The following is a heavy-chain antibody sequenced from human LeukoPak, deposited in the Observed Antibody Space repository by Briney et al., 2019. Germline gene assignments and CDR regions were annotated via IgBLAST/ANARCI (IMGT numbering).Heavy chain of an antibody. CDR2: ISYSGST. V-gene: IGHV4-59*01. CDR1: GGSTSAYY. Sequence: PSETLSLTCTVSGGSTSAYYWSWIRQPPGKGLEWIGYISYSGSTKYNPSLKSRVTVLVYTSKNQFSLKLSSVTAAYTAVYYCARYGMATNQFFDNWGQGTLFTVAS. D-gene: IGHD5-24*01. CDR3: ARYGMATNQFFDN. J-gene: IGHJ4*02.